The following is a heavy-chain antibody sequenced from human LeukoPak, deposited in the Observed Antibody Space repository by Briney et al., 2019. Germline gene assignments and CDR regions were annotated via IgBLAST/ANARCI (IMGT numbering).Heavy chain of an antibody. CDR1: GFTFSSYA. CDR2: ISYDGSNK. V-gene: IGHV3-30-3*01. CDR3: ARDRTYYYDSGSFGPEGY. Sequence: GGSLRLSCAASGFTFSSYAMHWVRQAPGKGLEWVAVISYDGSNKYYADSVKGRFTISRDNSKNTLYLQMNSLRAEDTAVYYCARDRTYYYDSGSFGPEGYWGQGTLVTVSS. J-gene: IGHJ4*02. D-gene: IGHD3-10*01.